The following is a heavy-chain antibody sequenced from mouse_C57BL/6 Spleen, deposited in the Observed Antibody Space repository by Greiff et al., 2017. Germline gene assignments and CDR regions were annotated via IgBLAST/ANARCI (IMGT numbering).Heavy chain of an antibody. CDR1: GYTFTSYT. CDR2: INPSSGYT. J-gene: IGHJ2*01. D-gene: IGHD2-4*01. Sequence: QVQLKESGAELARPGALVKMSCKASGYTFTSYTMHWVKQRPGQGLEWIGYINPSSGYTKYNQKFKDKATLTADKSSSTAYMQLSSLTSEDSAVYYCARMRIYYDYDGDWWGQGTTLTVSS. CDR3: ARMRIYYDYDGDW. V-gene: IGHV1-4*01.